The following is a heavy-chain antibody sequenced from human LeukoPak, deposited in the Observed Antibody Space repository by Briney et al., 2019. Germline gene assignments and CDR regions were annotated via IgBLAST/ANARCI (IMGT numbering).Heavy chain of an antibody. V-gene: IGHV4-30-2*01. J-gene: IGHJ6*04. CDR3: ARALGHCSGGSCYSGGMDV. CDR2: IYHSGST. D-gene: IGHD2-15*01. CDR1: GGSISSGGYS. Sequence: SETLSLTCAVSGGSISSGGYSWSWIRQPPGKGLEWIGYIYHSGSTYYNPSLKSRVTISVDRSKNQFSLKLSSVTAADTAVYYCARALGHCSGGSCYSGGMDVWGKGTTVTVSS.